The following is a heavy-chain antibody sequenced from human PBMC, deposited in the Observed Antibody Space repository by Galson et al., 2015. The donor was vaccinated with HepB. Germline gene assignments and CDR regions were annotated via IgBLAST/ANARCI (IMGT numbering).Heavy chain of an antibody. D-gene: IGHD3-10*01. CDR1: GFTFSSYT. V-gene: IGHV3-48*02. J-gene: IGHJ2*01. CDR2: ISSTGTTM. Sequence: SLRLSCAASGFTFSSYTMNWVRQAPGKGLESVSYISSTGTTMYYADSAKGRFTISRDNAQNSLYLQMNSLRDGDTAVYYCARVYFGSGSSSAYWYFDLWGHGALVTVSS. CDR3: ARVYFGSGSSSAYWYFDL.